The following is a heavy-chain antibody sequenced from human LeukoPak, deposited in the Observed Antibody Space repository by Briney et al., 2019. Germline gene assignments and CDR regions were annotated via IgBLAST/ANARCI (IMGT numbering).Heavy chain of an antibody. D-gene: IGHD2-2*02. CDR1: GYTFTSYD. V-gene: IGHV1-8*03. CDR3: ARAMGVVPAAIHDAFDI. CDR2: MDPNSGNT. Sequence: ASVKVSCKASGYTFTSYDINWVRQATGQGLEWMGWMDPNSGNTGYAQKFQGRVTITRNTSISTAYMELSSLRSEDTAVYYCARAMGVVPAAIHDAFDIWGQGTMVTVSS. J-gene: IGHJ3*02.